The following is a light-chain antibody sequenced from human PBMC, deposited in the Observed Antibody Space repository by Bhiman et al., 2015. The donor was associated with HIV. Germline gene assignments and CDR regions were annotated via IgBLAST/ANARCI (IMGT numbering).Light chain of an antibody. J-gene: IGLJ3*02. Sequence: FTLIQPLSVSESPGKTITISCTRNTGNIVDNYVQWYRQRPGGSPTTLIYEDTQRPSGVPHRFSGSIDRSSNSASLTISGLKTEDEGDYYCQSYDHDYRVFGGGTQLTV. CDR2: EDT. V-gene: IGLV6-57*01. CDR1: TGNIVDNY. CDR3: QSYDHDYRV.